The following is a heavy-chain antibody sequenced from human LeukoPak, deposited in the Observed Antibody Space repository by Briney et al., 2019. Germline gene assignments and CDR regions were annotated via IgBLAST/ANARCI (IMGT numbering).Heavy chain of an antibody. Sequence: SVKVSCKASGGTFTSYTISWVRQAPGQGLEWMGRIIPILGIANYAQKFQGRVTITADKSTSTAYMELSSLRSEDTAVYYCARDLGVGATYFDYCGQGTLVTVSS. CDR3: ARDLGVGATYFDY. V-gene: IGHV1-69*04. D-gene: IGHD1-26*01. J-gene: IGHJ4*02. CDR1: GGTFTSYT. CDR2: IIPILGIA.